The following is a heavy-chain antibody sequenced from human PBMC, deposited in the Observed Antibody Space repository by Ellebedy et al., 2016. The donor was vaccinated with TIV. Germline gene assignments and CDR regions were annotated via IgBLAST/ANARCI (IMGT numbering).Heavy chain of an antibody. CDR1: GYSFTLFC. D-gene: IGHD1-26*01. Sequence: GESLKISCTASGYSFTLFCISWVRQMPGKGLEWVGRIDPSDPSGSYTTYSPSFQGHVAISFDKSITTAYLQWGRLRASDTAMCYCARHELGSNAAFDYWGQGTLVTVSS. J-gene: IGHJ4*02. CDR3: ARHELGSNAAFDY. CDR2: IDPSDPSGSYT. V-gene: IGHV5-10-1*01.